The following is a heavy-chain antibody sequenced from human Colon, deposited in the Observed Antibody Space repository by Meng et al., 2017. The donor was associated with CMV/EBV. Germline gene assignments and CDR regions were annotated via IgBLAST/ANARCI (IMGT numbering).Heavy chain of an antibody. Sequence: SGFTFSSYAMSWVRQAPGKGLEWVSAISGSGGSTYYADSVKGRFTISRDNSKNTLYLQMNSLRAEDTAVYYCAKVTSIFGVADDAFDIWGQGTMVTVSS. V-gene: IGHV3-23*01. CDR3: AKVTSIFGVADDAFDI. D-gene: IGHD3-3*01. CDR1: GFTFSSYA. CDR2: ISGSGGST. J-gene: IGHJ3*02.